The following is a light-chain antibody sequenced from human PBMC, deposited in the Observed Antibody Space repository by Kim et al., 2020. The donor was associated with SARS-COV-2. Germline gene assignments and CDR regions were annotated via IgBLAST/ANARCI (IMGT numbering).Light chain of an antibody. Sequence: GPSITTPCTGTASDIAAYNYVPWFQQHPGKAPKLLIYNVDKRPSGESNRFSGSKSGNAASLTISGLQAADEADYYCASYTTSSTWVFGGGTKVTVL. CDR2: NVD. V-gene: IGLV2-14*03. CDR3: ASYTTSSTWV. J-gene: IGLJ3*02. CDR1: ASDIAAYNY.